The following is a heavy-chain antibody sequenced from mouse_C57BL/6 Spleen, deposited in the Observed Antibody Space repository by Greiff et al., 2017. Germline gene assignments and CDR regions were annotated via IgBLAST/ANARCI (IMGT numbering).Heavy chain of an antibody. CDR1: GYTFTSYW. CDR2: IHPSSGST. J-gene: IGHJ4*01. CDR3: ASNWEGYAMDY. V-gene: IGHV1-64*01. D-gene: IGHD4-1*01. Sequence: QVQLQQPGAELVKPGASVKLSCKASGYTFTSYWMHWVKQRPGQGLEWIGMIHPSSGSTNYNEKFKSKATLTVDKSSSTAYMQLSSLTSEDSAVYYCASNWEGYAMDYWGQGTSVTVSS.